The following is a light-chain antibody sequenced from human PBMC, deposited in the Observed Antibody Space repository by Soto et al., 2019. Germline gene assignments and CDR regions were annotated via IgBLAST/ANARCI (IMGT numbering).Light chain of an antibody. CDR3: QQLNSFPRG. Sequence: IQLTQSPSSLSASVGDRVTITCRASQGVSSYLAWYQQKPGKAPNLLIYAASTLQSGVPSRFSGSGSGTDFTLTISSLQPEDFATYYGQQLNSFPRGFGGGTKVEIK. J-gene: IGKJ4*01. CDR1: QGVSSY. V-gene: IGKV1-9*01. CDR2: AAS.